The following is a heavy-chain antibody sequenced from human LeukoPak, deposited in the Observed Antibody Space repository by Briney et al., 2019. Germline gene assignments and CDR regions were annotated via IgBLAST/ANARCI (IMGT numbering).Heavy chain of an antibody. CDR1: GFTFSDYY. V-gene: IGHV3-11*01. Sequence: GGSLRLSCAASGFTFSDYYMSWIRQAPGKGLEWVSYISSSGSTIYYADSVKGRFTISRDNANNSRYLQMNSLRAEDTAVYYCARGWFGERQNYYYGMDVWGQGTTVTVSS. D-gene: IGHD3-10*01. J-gene: IGHJ6*02. CDR2: ISSSGSTI. CDR3: ARGWFGERQNYYYGMDV.